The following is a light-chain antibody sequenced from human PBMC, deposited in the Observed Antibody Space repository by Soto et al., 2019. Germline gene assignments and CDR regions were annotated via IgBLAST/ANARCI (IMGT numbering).Light chain of an antibody. CDR1: QSVSSD. CDR2: GAS. V-gene: IGKV3-15*01. CDR3: QQYNNWPRT. Sequence: IVLSQSPAALSVYTGERATLSCRASQSVSSDLAWYHQKPGQAPRLLIYGASTRATGIPARFSGSGSGTEFTLTINSLQSEDFAVYYCQQYNNWPRTFGQGTNADI. J-gene: IGKJ1*01.